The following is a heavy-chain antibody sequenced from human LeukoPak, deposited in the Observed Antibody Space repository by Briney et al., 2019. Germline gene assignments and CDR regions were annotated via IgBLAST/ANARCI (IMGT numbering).Heavy chain of an antibody. CDR3: AKRGTGTAHYFDY. Sequence: GGSLRLSCAGSGFAFSSYAMSWVRQAPGKGLEWVSAISGSGGNTYYADSVKGRFTISRDNSKNTLYLQMNSLRAEDTAVYYCAKRGTGTAHYFDYWGQGTLVTVSS. CDR2: ISGSGGNT. J-gene: IGHJ4*02. CDR1: GFAFSSYA. V-gene: IGHV3-23*01. D-gene: IGHD1-1*01.